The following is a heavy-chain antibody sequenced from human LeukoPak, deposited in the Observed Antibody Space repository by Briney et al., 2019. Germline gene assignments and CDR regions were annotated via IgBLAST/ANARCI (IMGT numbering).Heavy chain of an antibody. Sequence: GGSLRLSCSPSGFTFVDFALHWVRQPHGRGWGWVSGISWNSGNITYGDSVKGRFTISRDNAKNSLYLQMNSLRTEDTALYYCAKGGAAADNYWYFDLWGRGTLVTVSS. CDR1: GFTFVDFA. CDR2: ISWNSGNI. D-gene: IGHD6-13*01. CDR3: AKGGAAADNYWYFDL. V-gene: IGHV3-9*01. J-gene: IGHJ2*01.